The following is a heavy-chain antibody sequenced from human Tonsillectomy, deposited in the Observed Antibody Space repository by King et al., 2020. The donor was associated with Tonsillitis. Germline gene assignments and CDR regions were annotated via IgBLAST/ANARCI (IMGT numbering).Heavy chain of an antibody. D-gene: IGHD4-17*01. J-gene: IGHJ6*02. Sequence: VQLVQSGGGLVKPGGSLRLSCAASRFTFSAYGMNWVRQAPGKGLEWVSSISISSSYKYYADSVKGRFTITRDNAKNSLYLQMNSLRAEDTAVYYCARGADGDYSSCMAVWGQGTTVTVSS. CDR3: ARGADGDYSSCMAV. CDR2: ISISSSYK. CDR1: RFTFSAYG. V-gene: IGHV3-21*01.